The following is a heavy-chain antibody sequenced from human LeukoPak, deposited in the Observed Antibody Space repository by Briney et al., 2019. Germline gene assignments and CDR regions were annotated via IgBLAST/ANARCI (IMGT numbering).Heavy chain of an antibody. J-gene: IGHJ4*02. CDR2: IWYDGSNK. Sequence: GRSLRLSCAASGLTFSSYGMHWVRQAPGKGLEWVAVIWYDGSNKYYADSAKGRFTISRDNSENTLYLQMNSLRAEDTAVYYCARIYGSGSSKSDNFDYWGQGTLVTVSS. CDR1: GLTFSSYG. D-gene: IGHD3-10*01. V-gene: IGHV3-33*01. CDR3: ARIYGSGSSKSDNFDY.